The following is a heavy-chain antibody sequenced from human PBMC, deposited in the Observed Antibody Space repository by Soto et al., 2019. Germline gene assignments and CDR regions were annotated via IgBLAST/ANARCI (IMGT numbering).Heavy chain of an antibody. J-gene: IGHJ4*02. CDR3: AKPAVGSGWYGY. D-gene: IGHD6-19*01. Sequence: EVQLLESGGGLVQPGGSLRLSCAASGFTFSSYAMSWVRQAPGKGLEWVSAISGSGGSTYYADSVKGRFTISRDTSKNTLYLQMNSVRAEDTAVYYCAKPAVGSGWYGYWGQGTLVTVSS. CDR2: ISGSGGST. CDR1: GFTFSSYA. V-gene: IGHV3-23*01.